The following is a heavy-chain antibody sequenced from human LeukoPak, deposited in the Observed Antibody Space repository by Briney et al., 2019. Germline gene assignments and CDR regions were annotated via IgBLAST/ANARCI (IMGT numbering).Heavy chain of an antibody. CDR3: AKAEGYDILTGLDY. J-gene: IGHJ4*02. CDR2: IGASGGST. Sequence: PVGSLRLSSATSGFTFSSYAMSWVRQAPGKGLEWVSGIGASGGSTYYADSVKGRFTISRDNSKNTLYLQMNSLRTEDTAVYYCAKAEGYDILTGLDYWGQGPLVPVSS. CDR1: GFTFSSYA. D-gene: IGHD3-9*01. V-gene: IGHV3-23*01.